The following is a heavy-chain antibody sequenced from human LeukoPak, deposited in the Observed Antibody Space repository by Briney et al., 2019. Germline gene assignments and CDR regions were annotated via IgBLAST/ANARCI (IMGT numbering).Heavy chain of an antibody. CDR2: ISAYNGNT. CDR3: ASVLGTYGPVEHPDY. V-gene: IGHV1-18*01. D-gene: IGHD3-10*01. CDR1: GYTFTSYG. J-gene: IGHJ4*02. Sequence: GGXVKVSCKASGYTFTSYGMSWVRQAPGQGLEWMGWISAYNGNTNYAEKLKGRVTMTTDKSTSTAYMEVRRVRSDDTAVYYCASVLGTYGPVEHPDYWRQGTLVTVSS.